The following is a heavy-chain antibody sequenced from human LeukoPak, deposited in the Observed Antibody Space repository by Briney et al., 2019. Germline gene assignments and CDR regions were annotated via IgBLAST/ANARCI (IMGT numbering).Heavy chain of an antibody. CDR2: INHSGSA. Sequence: SETLSLTCAVYGGSFSGYCWSWIRQPPGKGLEWIGEINHSGSANYNPSLKSRVTISVDTSKNQFSLKLSSVTAADTAVYYCAREGTVAGSYFDYWGQGTLVTVSS. CDR3: AREGTVAGSYFDY. CDR1: GGSFSGYC. V-gene: IGHV4-34*01. D-gene: IGHD6-19*01. J-gene: IGHJ4*02.